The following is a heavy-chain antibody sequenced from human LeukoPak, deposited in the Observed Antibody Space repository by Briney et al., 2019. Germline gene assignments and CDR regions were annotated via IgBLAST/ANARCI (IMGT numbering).Heavy chain of an antibody. CDR3: ARSLGVVVPAALNWFDP. CDR2: IYYSGST. Sequence: SEILSLTCTVSGGSISSYYWSWIRQPPGKGLEWIGYIYYSGSTNYNPSLKSRVTISVDTSKNQFSLKLSSVTAADTAVYYCARSLGVVVPAALNWFDPWGQGTLVTVSS. J-gene: IGHJ5*02. CDR1: GGSISSYY. V-gene: IGHV4-59*01. D-gene: IGHD2-2*01.